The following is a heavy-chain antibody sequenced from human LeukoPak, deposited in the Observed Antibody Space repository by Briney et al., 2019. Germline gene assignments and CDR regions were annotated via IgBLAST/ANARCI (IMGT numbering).Heavy chain of an antibody. CDR2: SSGRGDST. J-gene: IGHJ4*02. D-gene: IGHD5-18*01. CDR3: ASNERRGYTYGYFDY. Sequence: GGSLRLSCRTSGFTFSTYAMSWVRQAPGKGLEWVSTSSGRGDSTYYADSVRGRFTISRDNSKNTLYLQISGLRVEDTAVYYCASNERRGYTYGYFDYWGQGTLVTVSS. V-gene: IGHV3-23*01. CDR1: GFTFSTYA.